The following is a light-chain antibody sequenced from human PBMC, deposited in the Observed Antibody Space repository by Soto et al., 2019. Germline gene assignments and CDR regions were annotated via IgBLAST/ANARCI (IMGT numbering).Light chain of an antibody. V-gene: IGLV1-40*01. J-gene: IGLJ2*01. CDR1: SSNIGAHYD. CDR2: GNT. CDR3: QSYDSSLRGGI. Sequence: QAVVTQPPSVSGAPGQRVTISCTGSSSNIGAHYDVHWYQQLPGTAPKLLIYGNTNRPSGVPDRFSGSKSGTSASLAITGLQAEDEADYYCQSYDSSLRGGIFGGGTKVTVL.